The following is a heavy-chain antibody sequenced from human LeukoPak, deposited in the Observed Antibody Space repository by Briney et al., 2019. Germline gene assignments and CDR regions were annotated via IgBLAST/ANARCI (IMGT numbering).Heavy chain of an antibody. V-gene: IGHV5-51*01. CDR2: FYPGNSIP. CDR3: ARYTTWYSGVY. J-gene: IGHJ4*02. Sequence: AGESLKISCKGSGYDFSKYYIGWVRQMPGGGLEWMAVFYPGNSIPTYSPSFQGQVTMSVDNSITTAYLQWSSLKASDTAMYYCARYTTWYSGVYWGQGTLVTVSS. CDR1: GYDFSKYY. D-gene: IGHD2-21*02.